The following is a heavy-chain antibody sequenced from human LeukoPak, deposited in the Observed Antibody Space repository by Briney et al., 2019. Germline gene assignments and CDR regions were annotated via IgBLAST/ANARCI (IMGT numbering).Heavy chain of an antibody. CDR1: GFIFNEFY. CDR2: VTTTGDPV. J-gene: IGHJ3*02. D-gene: IGHD6-13*01. Sequence: GGSLRLSCSASGFIFNEFYMSWIRQAPGKGLECVSYVTTTGDPVYYTDSVKGRFTISKDNAKNSLFLQMNSLRAEDTAVYYCARGKGIAAAGGAFDIWGQGTMVTVSS. V-gene: IGHV3-11*04. CDR3: ARGKGIAAAGGAFDI.